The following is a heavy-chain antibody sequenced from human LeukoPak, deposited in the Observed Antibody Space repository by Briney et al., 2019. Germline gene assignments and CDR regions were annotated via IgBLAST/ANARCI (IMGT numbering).Heavy chain of an antibody. D-gene: IGHD3-16*02. CDR2: IYYSGST. CDR1: GGSISSGGYY. Sequence: SETLSLTCTVSGGSISSGGYYWSWIRQHPGKGLEWIGYIYYSGSTYYNPSLKSRVTISVDTSMNQFSLKLSSVTAADTAVYYCARGGSYRGYMDVWGKGTTVTVSS. CDR3: ARGGSYRGYMDV. J-gene: IGHJ6*03. V-gene: IGHV4-31*03.